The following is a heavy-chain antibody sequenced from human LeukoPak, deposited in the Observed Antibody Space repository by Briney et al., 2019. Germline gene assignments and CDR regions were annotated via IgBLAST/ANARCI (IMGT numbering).Heavy chain of an antibody. CDR1: GFTFSSYS. Sequence: GGSLRLSCAASGFTFSSYSMNWVRQAPGKGLEWVSYISSSGSTIYYADSVKGRFTISRDNAKNSLYLQMNSLRAEDTAVYYCAELGVTMIGGVWGKGTTVTISS. V-gene: IGHV3-48*04. J-gene: IGHJ6*04. D-gene: IGHD3-10*02. CDR2: ISSSGSTI. CDR3: AELGVTMIGGV.